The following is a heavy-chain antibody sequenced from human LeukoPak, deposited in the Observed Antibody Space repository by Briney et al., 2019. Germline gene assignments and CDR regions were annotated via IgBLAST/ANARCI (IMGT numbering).Heavy chain of an antibody. CDR2: IDPSDSYT. D-gene: IGHD4-11*01. V-gene: IGHV5-10-1*01. Sequence: GESLKISCKGSGYSFTSYWISWVRQMPGKGLEWMGRIDPSDSYTNYSPSFQGHATISADKSISTAYLQWSSLKASDTAMYYCARLRSNYGSYYGMDVWGQGTTVTVSS. J-gene: IGHJ6*02. CDR1: GYSFTSYW. CDR3: ARLRSNYGSYYGMDV.